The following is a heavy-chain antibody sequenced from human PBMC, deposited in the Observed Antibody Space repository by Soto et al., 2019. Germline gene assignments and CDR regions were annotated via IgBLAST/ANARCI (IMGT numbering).Heavy chain of an antibody. CDR2: IYYSGST. CDR3: ARVITVFGVVITKLRYFDY. D-gene: IGHD3-3*01. CDR1: GGSISSSSYY. Sequence: PSETLSLTCTVSGGSISSSSYYWGWIRQPPGKGLEWIGSIYYSGSTYYNPSLKSRVTISVDTSKNQFSLKLSSVTAADTAVYYCARVITVFGVVITKLRYFDYWGQGTLVTVYS. J-gene: IGHJ4*02. V-gene: IGHV4-39*01.